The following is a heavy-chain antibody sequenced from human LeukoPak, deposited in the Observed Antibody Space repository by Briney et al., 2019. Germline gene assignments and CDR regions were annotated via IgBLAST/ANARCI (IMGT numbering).Heavy chain of an antibody. V-gene: IGHV4-4*09. CDR2: IYTSGSP. Sequence: SETLSLTCTVSGGSISTYYWSGIRQPPGKGLEGIGYIYTSGSPNYNPSLKSRVTISVDTSKNQFSLKLSSVSAADTAVYYCARHVGGDYAWFDPWGQGTLVTVSS. CDR3: ARHVGGDYAWFDP. CDR1: GGSISTYY. D-gene: IGHD4-17*01. J-gene: IGHJ5*02.